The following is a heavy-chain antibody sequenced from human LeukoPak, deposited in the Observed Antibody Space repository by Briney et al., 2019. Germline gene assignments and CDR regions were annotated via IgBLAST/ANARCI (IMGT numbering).Heavy chain of an antibody. J-gene: IGHJ4*02. V-gene: IGHV3-33*01. Sequence: GGSLRLSCAASRFTFSSYGMHWVRQAPGKGLEWVAVIWYDGSNKYYADSVKGRFTISRDNSKNTLYLQMNSLRAEHTAVYYCAREIFWYTAMVPLGFDYWGQGTLVTVSS. CDR1: RFTFSSYG. CDR3: AREIFWYTAMVPLGFDY. CDR2: IWYDGSNK. D-gene: IGHD5-18*01.